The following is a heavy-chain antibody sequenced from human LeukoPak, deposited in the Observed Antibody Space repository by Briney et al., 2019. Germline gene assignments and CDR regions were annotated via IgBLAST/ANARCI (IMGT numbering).Heavy chain of an antibody. CDR2: IYYSGST. D-gene: IGHD3-9*01. J-gene: IGHJ4*02. Sequence: SETLSLTCTVSGGSISSYYWSWIRQPPGKGLEWIGYIYYSGSTNYNPSLKSRVTISLDTSKSQVSLSVTSVTAADTAVYYCARGPDILTGYPRGYFDYWGQGTLVTVSS. CDR1: GGSISSYY. V-gene: IGHV4-59*01. CDR3: ARGPDILTGYPRGYFDY.